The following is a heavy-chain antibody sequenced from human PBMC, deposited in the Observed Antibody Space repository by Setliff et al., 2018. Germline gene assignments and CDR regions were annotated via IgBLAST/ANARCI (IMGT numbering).Heavy chain of an antibody. CDR1: GGSISTTDYY. CDR2: VYYSGNT. D-gene: IGHD3-22*01. CDR3: ARYDSSGYSENYYFDY. Sequence: PSETLSLTCTVSGGSISTTDYYWGWIRQPPGKGLEWIGCVYYSGNTYYSPSLKSRVTMFVDTSKNQFSLMLYSVTAGDTAIYYCARYDSSGYSENYYFDYWGQGTLVTVSS. J-gene: IGHJ4*02. V-gene: IGHV4-39*07.